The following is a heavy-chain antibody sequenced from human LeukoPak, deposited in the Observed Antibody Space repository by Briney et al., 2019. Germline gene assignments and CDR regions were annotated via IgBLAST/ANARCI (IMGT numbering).Heavy chain of an antibody. V-gene: IGHV3-7*01. J-gene: IGHJ4*02. D-gene: IGHD6-13*01. CDR2: IKQDGSEK. Sequence: PGGSLRLSCAASGFTFSSYWMSWVRQAPGKGLEWVANIKQDGSEKYYVDSVKGRFTISRDNAKNSLYLQMNSLRAEDTAVYYCARETAAAARPFDYWGQGTLVTVSS. CDR1: GFTFSSYW. CDR3: ARETAAAARPFDY.